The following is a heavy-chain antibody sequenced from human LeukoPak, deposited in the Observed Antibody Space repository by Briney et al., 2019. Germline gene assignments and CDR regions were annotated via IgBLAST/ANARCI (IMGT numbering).Heavy chain of an antibody. Sequence: GRSLRLSCAASGFTFSSYGMHWVRQAPGKGLEGVAVISYDGSNKYYADSVKGRFTISRDNSKNTLYLQMNSLRAEDTAVYYCAKARASLLWYFDLWGRGTLVTVSS. D-gene: IGHD2-15*01. CDR2: ISYDGSNK. CDR3: AKARASLLWYFDL. CDR1: GFTFSSYG. V-gene: IGHV3-30*18. J-gene: IGHJ2*01.